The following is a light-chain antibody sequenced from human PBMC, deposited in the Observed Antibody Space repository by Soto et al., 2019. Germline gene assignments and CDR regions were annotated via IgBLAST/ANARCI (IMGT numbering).Light chain of an antibody. J-gene: IGKJ1*01. Sequence: IQMTQSPSSLCASVEDRVTITCRASQGISTYLNWYQQKPGKAPKLLIYAASSLQSGVPSRFSGSESETDFTLTISSLQPEDFANYSCQQSYSTTWTFGQGTKVDIK. CDR2: AAS. CDR1: QGISTY. CDR3: QQSYSTTWT. V-gene: IGKV1-39*01.